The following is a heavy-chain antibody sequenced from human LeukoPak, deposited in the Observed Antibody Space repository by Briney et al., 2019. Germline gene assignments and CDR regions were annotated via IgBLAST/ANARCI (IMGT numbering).Heavy chain of an antibody. CDR2: IYPGDSDT. V-gene: IGHV5-51*01. J-gene: IGHJ6*02. CDR1: GYSFTSYW. D-gene: IGHD3-22*01. CDR3: ARLPDYYDSSGYYSYYYGMDV. Sequence: GESLKISCKGSGYSFTSYWIGWVRQMPGKGLEWMGIIYPGDSDTRYSPSFQGQVTISADKSISTAYLQWSSLKASDTAMYYCARLPDYYDSSGYYSYYYGMDVWGQGITVTVSS.